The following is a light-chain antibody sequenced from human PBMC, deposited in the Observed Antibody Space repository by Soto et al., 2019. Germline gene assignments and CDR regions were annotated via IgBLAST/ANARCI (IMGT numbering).Light chain of an antibody. V-gene: IGLV2-8*01. CDR2: EVN. CDR3: SSFAGSSKLV. J-gene: IGLJ3*02. CDR1: SSDVGRYKY. Sequence: QSALTQPPSASGSPGQSVTISCTGTSSDVGRYKYVSWYQQYPGKAPKVMIYEVNKRPSGVPDRFSGSNSGNTASLTVSGLQTEDEAHYYCSSFAGSSKLVFGGGTQLTVL.